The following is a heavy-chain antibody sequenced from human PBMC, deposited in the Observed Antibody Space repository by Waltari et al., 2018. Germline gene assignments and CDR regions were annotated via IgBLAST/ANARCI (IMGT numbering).Heavy chain of an antibody. CDR2: IYHDGTT. J-gene: IGHJ5*02. CDR1: GYAINSGFY. V-gene: IGHV4-38-2*01. CDR3: TRQTLGYCTSAACRRLEA. Sequence: QVQLQESGPRLVKPSETLSLTCDVSGYAINSGFYWGWFRQAPEKGLEWIATIYHDGTTCYTPSLTSRVTTSMDTSKNQISLKLKSVTAADTAVYYCTRQTLGYCTSAACRRLEAWGQGTLVTVSS. D-gene: IGHD2-8*02.